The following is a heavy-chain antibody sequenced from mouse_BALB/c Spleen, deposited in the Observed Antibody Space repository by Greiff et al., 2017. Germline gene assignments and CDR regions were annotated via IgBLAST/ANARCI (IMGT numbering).Heavy chain of an antibody. Sequence: VQLQESAAELARPGASVKMSCKASGYTFTSYTMHWVKQRPGQGLEWIGYINPSSGYTEYNQKFKDKTTLTADKSSSTAYMQLSSLTSEDSAVYYCARTYRYDVGYYAMDYWGQGTSVTVSS. J-gene: IGHJ4*01. CDR1: GYTFTSYT. CDR3: ARTYRYDVGYYAMDY. CDR2: INPSSGYT. V-gene: IGHV1-4*02. D-gene: IGHD2-14*01.